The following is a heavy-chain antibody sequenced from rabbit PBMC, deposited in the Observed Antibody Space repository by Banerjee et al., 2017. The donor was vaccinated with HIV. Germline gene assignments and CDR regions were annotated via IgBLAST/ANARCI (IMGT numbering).Heavy chain of an antibody. Sequence: QTLEESGGDLVKPGASLTLTCTASGFSDSTTYYMCWVRQAPGKGLEWIACISGSNGGIAYYATWAKGRFTISRTSSTTVTLQMTSLTAADTATYFCARDRVGADGDVNLWGPGTLVTVS. V-gene: IGHV1S40*01. D-gene: IGHD2-1*01. CDR2: ISGSNGGIA. CDR3: ARDRVGADGDVNL. J-gene: IGHJ4*01. CDR1: GFSDSTTYY.